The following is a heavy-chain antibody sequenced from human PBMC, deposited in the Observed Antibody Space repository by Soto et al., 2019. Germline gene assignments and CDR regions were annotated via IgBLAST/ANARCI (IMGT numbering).Heavy chain of an antibody. V-gene: IGHV3-53*04. Sequence: GGSLRLSCAASGVIATAKYMNWVRQAPGGVLEWVAVIYNSGSTYHADSVKGRFTISRHDSKNTLYLQMDSLRPEDTAVYYCARDSSSTSCYVYWGQGTLVTVSS. J-gene: IGHJ4*02. CDR3: ARDSSSTSCYVY. CDR2: IYNSGST. D-gene: IGHD2-2*01. CDR1: GVIATAKY.